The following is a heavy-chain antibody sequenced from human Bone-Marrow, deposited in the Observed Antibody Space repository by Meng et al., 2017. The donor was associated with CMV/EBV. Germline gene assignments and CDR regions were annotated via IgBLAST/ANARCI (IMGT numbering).Heavy chain of an antibody. V-gene: IGHV3-23*01. CDR1: GFTFTKYA. CDR3: AKAYCSSTSCYSPHYGMDV. CDR2: ISGSGRST. Sequence: GGSLRLSCAASGFTFTKYAMTWVRQALGKGLEWVSSISGSGRSTYYADSVKGRFTISRDNSKNTLYLQMNSLRAEDTAVYYCAKAYCSSTSCYSPHYGMDVWGQGTTVTVSS. J-gene: IGHJ6*02. D-gene: IGHD2-2*01.